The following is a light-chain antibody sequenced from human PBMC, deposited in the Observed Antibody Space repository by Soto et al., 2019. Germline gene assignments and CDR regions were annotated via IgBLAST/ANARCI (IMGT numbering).Light chain of an antibody. CDR2: AAS. Sequence: IHTTKSLSSLSASVGDSVPITCXASQSISSYLNWYQQKPGKAPKLLIYAASSLQSGVPSRFSGSGSGTDFTLTISSLQPEDFATYYCQQSYSTPRTFGQGTKVDI. V-gene: IGKV1-39*01. CDR1: QSISSY. CDR3: QQSYSTPRT. J-gene: IGKJ1*01.